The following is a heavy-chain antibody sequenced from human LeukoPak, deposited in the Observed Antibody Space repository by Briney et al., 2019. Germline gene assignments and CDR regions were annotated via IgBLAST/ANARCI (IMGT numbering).Heavy chain of an antibody. V-gene: IGHV1-18*01. D-gene: IGHD2-2*01. J-gene: IGHJ4*02. CDR2: ISAYNGNT. Sequence: ASVKVSCKASGYTFTSYGISWVRQAPGHGLEWMGWISAYNGNTNYAQKLQGRVTMTTDTSTSTAYMELRSLRSDDTAVYYCARGHGGYCSSTSCYFGEFDYWGQGTLVTVSS. CDR1: GYTFTSYG. CDR3: ARGHGGYCSSTSCYFGEFDY.